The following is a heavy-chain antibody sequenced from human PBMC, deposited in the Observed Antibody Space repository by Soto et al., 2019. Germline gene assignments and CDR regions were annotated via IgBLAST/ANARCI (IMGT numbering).Heavy chain of an antibody. D-gene: IGHD3-9*01. CDR1: GYTFTSYG. Sequence: ASVKVSCKASGYTFTSYGISWVRQAPGQGLEWMGWISAGNGNTKYAENFQGRVTITRDTSASTVYLDLSSLSSADTAVYYCARVTGYYYVDYWGQG. CDR3: ARVTGYYYVDY. J-gene: IGHJ4*02. V-gene: IGHV1-18*01. CDR2: ISAGNGNT.